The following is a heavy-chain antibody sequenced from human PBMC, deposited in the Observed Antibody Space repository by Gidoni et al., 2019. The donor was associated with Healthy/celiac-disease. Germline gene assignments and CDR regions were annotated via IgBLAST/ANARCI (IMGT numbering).Heavy chain of an antibody. Sequence: EVQLVESGGGLVKPGGSLRLSCAASGFTFRNAWMSWVRQAPGKGLEWVGRIKSKTDGGTTDYAAPVKGRFTISRDDSKNTLYLQMNSLKTEDTAVYYCTTGVISYYYYGMDVWGQGTTVTVSS. CDR1: GFTFRNAW. D-gene: IGHD3-16*02. CDR2: IKSKTDGGTT. J-gene: IGHJ6*02. CDR3: TTGVISYYYYGMDV. V-gene: IGHV3-15*01.